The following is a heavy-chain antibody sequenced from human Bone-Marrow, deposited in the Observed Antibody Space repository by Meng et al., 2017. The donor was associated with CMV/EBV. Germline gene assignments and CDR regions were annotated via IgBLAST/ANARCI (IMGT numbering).Heavy chain of an antibody. J-gene: IGHJ4*02. CDR1: GFTFSNYR. V-gene: IGHV3-21*01. Sequence: GESLKISCAASGFTFSNYRMNWVRQAPGKGLEWVASISSSGVYIFYADSVKGRFTISRDNAKNSLYLQMNSLRAEDTAVYYCARTFDWWGQGVLVTVSS. CDR2: ISSSGVYI. CDR3: ARTFDW.